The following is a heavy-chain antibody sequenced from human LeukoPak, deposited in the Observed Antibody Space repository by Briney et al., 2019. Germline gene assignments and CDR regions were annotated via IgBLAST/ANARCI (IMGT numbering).Heavy chain of an antibody. Sequence: SETLSLTCTVSGGSISSYYWSWIRQPPGKGLEWIGYIYYSGSTNYNPSLKSRVTISVDTSKNQFSLKLSSVTAADTAVYYCASSGYYYDSSGYPGAFDIWGQGTMVTVSS. D-gene: IGHD3-22*01. V-gene: IGHV4-59*01. CDR3: ASSGYYYDSSGYPGAFDI. CDR1: GGSISSYY. J-gene: IGHJ3*02. CDR2: IYYSGST.